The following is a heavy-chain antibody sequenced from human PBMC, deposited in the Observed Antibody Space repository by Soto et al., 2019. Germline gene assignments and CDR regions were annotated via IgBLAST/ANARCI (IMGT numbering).Heavy chain of an antibody. CDR3: AKEYSSSSGPDDAFDI. V-gene: IGHV3-23*01. Sequence: GGSLRLSCAASGFTFSSYAMSWVRQAPGKGLEWVSAISGSGGSTYYADSVKGRFTISRDNSKNTLYLQMNSLRAEDTAVYYSAKEYSSSSGPDDAFDIWGQGTMVTVSS. J-gene: IGHJ3*02. CDR1: GFTFSSYA. D-gene: IGHD6-6*01. CDR2: ISGSGGST.